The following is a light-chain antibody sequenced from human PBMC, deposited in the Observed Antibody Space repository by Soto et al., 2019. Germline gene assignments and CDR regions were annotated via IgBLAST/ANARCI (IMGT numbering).Light chain of an antibody. V-gene: IGKV1-39*01. CDR2: AAS. Sequence: IQMTQSPCSLSASLAGSVTITFRASQRISSNLAWYQQKPGKAPKILMYAASSLDSGISARFSGSGSGTDFTLIISSLQSEDFAAYYCQQYHNWPITFGQGTRLEIK. CDR1: QRISSN. CDR3: QQYHNWPIT. J-gene: IGKJ5*01.